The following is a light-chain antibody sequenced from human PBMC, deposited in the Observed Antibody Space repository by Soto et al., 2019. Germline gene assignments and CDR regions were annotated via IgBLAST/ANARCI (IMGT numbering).Light chain of an antibody. J-gene: IGKJ1*01. V-gene: IGKV3-15*01. CDR2: GAS. Sequence: IVMTQSPATLSVSPGERATLSCRASQSVSSNLAWYQEKPGQAPRLLIYGASTRATGIPARFSGSGSGTEFTLTISSLEPEDFAVYYCQQYQNSPRTFGQGTKVDIK. CDR1: QSVSSN. CDR3: QQYQNSPRT.